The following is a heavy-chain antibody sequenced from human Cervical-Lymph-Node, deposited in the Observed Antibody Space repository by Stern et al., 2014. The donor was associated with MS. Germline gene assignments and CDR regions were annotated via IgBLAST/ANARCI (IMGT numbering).Heavy chain of an antibody. D-gene: IGHD4-17*01. CDR3: AREITVTTSHWFDP. V-gene: IGHV4-39*02. CDR1: GGSLSTTNFL. CDR2: INDSGKT. Sequence: QVQLQESGPGLVKPSETLSLTCTVSGGSLSTTNFLGWIRQPPGKGLEWIGSINDSGKTYSNPSLKSRVTISVDTSKTQFSLKVPSVTAADTAVYYCAREITVTTSHWFDPWGQGTLVTVSS. J-gene: IGHJ5*02.